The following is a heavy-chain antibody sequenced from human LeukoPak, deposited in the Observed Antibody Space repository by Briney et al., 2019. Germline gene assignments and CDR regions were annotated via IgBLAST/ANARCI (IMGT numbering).Heavy chain of an antibody. CDR1: GASVSSGNSY. Sequence: SETLSLTCTVSGASVSSGNSYWSWIRQAPGKGLEWIGYFYYSGSTSYSPSLKSRVTISADTSKNQFSLSLRSVTAADTAVYYCAREAQSSGAMGCWGQGILVTVSS. CDR2: FYYSGST. CDR3: AREAQSSGAMGC. J-gene: IGHJ4*02. D-gene: IGHD6-19*01. V-gene: IGHV4-61*01.